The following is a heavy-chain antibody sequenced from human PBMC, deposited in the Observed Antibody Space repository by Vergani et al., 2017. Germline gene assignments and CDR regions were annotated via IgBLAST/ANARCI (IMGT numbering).Heavy chain of an antibody. J-gene: IGHJ6*02. CDR3: ARDVTMVRGVSSYGMDV. V-gene: IGHV1-8*01. CDR1: GYTFTSYD. Sequence: QVQLVQSGAEVKKPGASVKVSCKASGYTFTSYDINWVRQATGQGLEWMGWMNPNSGNTGYAQKFQGRVTITADKSTSTAYMELSSLRSEDTAVYYCARDVTMVRGVSSYGMDVWGQGTTVTVSS. D-gene: IGHD3-10*01. CDR2: MNPNSGNT.